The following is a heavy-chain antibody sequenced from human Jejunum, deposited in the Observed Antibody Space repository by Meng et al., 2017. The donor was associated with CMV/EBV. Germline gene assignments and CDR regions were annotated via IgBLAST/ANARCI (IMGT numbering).Heavy chain of an antibody. Sequence: ISSVDHYWSWIRQPPGKGLEWIGYIYYRGSPYYNPSLKSRITISLDTSKNQFSLRLTSVTAADTAVYFCARAPNYFGQSGLYGQFDYWGQGSLVTVSS. V-gene: IGHV4-30-4*01. D-gene: IGHD3-10*01. CDR3: ARAPNYFGQSGLYGQFDY. CDR2: IYYRGSP. CDR1: ISSVDHY. J-gene: IGHJ4*02.